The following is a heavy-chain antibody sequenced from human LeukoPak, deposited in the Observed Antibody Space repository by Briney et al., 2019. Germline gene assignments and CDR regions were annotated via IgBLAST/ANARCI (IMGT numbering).Heavy chain of an antibody. CDR3: ARESGSSGYYYDLDAFDI. V-gene: IGHV4-59*01. CDR1: GGSITNYY. D-gene: IGHD3-22*01. CDR2: IYYSGST. Sequence: PSETLSLTCTVSGGSITNYYRSWIRQPPGKGLEWIGYIYYSGSTNYNPSLKSRVTISVDTSKNQFSLKLSSVTAADTAVYYCARESGSSGYYYDLDAFDIWGQGTMVTVSS. J-gene: IGHJ3*02.